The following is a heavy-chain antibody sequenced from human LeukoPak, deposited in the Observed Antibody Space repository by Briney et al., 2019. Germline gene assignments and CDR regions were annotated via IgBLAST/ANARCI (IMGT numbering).Heavy chain of an antibody. V-gene: IGHV4-34*01. CDR2: INHSGST. J-gene: IGHJ4*02. CDR1: GGSFSGYY. Sequence: PSETLSLTCAVYGGSFSGYYWSWLRQPPGKGLEWIGEINHSGSTNYNPSLKSRVTISVDTSKNQFSLKLSSVAAADTAVYYCARGRGGCSSTSCYSTSWDYWGQGTLVTVSS. CDR3: ARGRGGCSSTSCYSTSWDY. D-gene: IGHD2-2*01.